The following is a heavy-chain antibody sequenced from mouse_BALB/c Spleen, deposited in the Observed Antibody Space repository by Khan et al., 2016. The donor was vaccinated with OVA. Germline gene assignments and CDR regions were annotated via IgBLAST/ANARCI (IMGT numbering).Heavy chain of an antibody. CDR1: GYSFTGYY. J-gene: IGHJ1*01. CDR3: ASYHGYFDG. D-gene: IGHD1-1*01. Sequence: EVQLKESGPDLVKPGASVKISCKASGYSFTGYYIHWVKQSHGKSLEWIGRVNPNNGGTSYNQKFKGKALLTVDKSSNTAYMELRSLTSEDSAVYSCASYHGYFDGWGAGTTVTVSS. CDR2: VNPNNGGT. V-gene: IGHV1-26*01.